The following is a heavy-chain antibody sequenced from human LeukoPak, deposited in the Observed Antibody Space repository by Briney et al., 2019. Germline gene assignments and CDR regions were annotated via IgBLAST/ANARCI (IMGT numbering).Heavy chain of an antibody. J-gene: IGHJ4*02. CDR1: RFTFSTYW. D-gene: IGHD3-22*01. CDR2: IKSKTDGGTT. CDR3: TTQNYYYDSSGYYYLLDY. Sequence: GGSLRLSCAASRFTFSTYWMSWVRQAPGKGLEWVGRIKSKTDGGTTDYAAPVKGRFTISRDDSKNTLYLQMNSLKTEDTAVYYCTTQNYYYDSSGYYYLLDYWGQGTLVTVSS. V-gene: IGHV3-15*01.